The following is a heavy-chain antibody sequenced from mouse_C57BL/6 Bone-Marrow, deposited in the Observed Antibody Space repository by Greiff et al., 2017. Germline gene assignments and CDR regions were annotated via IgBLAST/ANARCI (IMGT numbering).Heavy chain of an antibody. Sequence: QVQLQQPGAELVRPGSSVKMSCKASGYTFTSYWMHWVKQRPIQGLEWIGNIDPSDSETHYNQKFKDKATLTVDKSSSTAYMQLSSLTSEYSALYYCARVRDYYSAWYFDVWGTGTTVIVSS. CDR2: IDPSDSET. V-gene: IGHV1-52*01. J-gene: IGHJ1*03. D-gene: IGHD2-12*01. CDR1: GYTFTSYW. CDR3: ARVRDYYSAWYFDV.